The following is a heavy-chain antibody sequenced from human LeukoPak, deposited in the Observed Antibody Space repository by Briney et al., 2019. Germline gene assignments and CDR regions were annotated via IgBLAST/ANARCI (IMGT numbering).Heavy chain of an antibody. CDR2: ISVSGDRA. CDR3: ARDNYDYVWGSYRSD. D-gene: IGHD3-16*02. V-gene: IGHV3-23*01. CDR1: GFTFSRYV. J-gene: IGHJ4*02. Sequence: PGGSLRLSCAASGFTFSRYVMNWVRQAPGKGLEWVSAISVSGDRAYYADSVKGRFTISRDNAKNSLYLQMNSLRAEDTAVYYCARDNYDYVWGSYRSDWGQGTLVTVSS.